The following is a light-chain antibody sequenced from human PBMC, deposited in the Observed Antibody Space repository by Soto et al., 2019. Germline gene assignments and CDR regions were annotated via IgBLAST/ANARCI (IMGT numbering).Light chain of an antibody. J-gene: IGKJ1*01. V-gene: IGKV3-20*01. CDR3: QQYRTSTQT. CDR2: GTS. Sequence: EIVLTQSPGTLSLSPGESATLSCRASQTVGSDYLAWYQQRPGQAPRLLIYGTSSRATGIPDRFSGSGSGTDFTLTISRLEPEDFAVYYCQQYRTSTQTFGEGTKV. CDR1: QTVGSDY.